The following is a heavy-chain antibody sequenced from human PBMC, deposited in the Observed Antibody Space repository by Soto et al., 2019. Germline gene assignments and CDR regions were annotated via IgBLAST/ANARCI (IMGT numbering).Heavy chain of an antibody. Sequence: SVKVSCKASGGTFSSYAISWVRQAPGQGLEWMGGIIPIFGTANYAQKFQGRVTITADESTSTAYMELSSLRSEDTAVYYCASPWAVVAPYYYYYYGMDVWGQGTTVTVSS. D-gene: IGHD2-15*01. CDR1: GGTFSSYA. CDR2: IIPIFGTA. J-gene: IGHJ6*02. V-gene: IGHV1-69*13. CDR3: ASPWAVVAPYYYYYYGMDV.